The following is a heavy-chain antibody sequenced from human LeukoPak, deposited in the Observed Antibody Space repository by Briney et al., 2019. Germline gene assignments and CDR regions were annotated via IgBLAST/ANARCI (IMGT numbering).Heavy chain of an antibody. CDR2: IYYSGST. Sequence: SETLSLTCTVSGGPVSSSIYYWGWIRQPPGKGLEWIGSIYYSGSTSYNPSLKSRVTISVDTSKNHFSLKLTSVTAADTAVYYCASRNDILTGYVFDFWGQGTLVTVSS. CDR1: GGPVSSSIYY. J-gene: IGHJ4*02. CDR3: ASRNDILTGYVFDF. V-gene: IGHV4-39*01. D-gene: IGHD3-9*01.